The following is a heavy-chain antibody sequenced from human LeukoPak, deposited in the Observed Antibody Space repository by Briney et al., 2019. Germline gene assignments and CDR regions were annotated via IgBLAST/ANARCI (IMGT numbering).Heavy chain of an antibody. CDR1: GGSTTNYY. D-gene: IGHD6-19*01. Sequence: SETLSLTCTVSGGSTTNYYWSWIRQPPGKGLEWIGYIYYSGSTNYNPSPKSRVTISVDTSKNQFSLSLSSVTAADTAVYYCARATSYTGHLGWWGQGTLVTVSS. J-gene: IGHJ4*02. V-gene: IGHV4-59*08. CDR3: ARATSYTGHLGW. CDR2: IYYSGST.